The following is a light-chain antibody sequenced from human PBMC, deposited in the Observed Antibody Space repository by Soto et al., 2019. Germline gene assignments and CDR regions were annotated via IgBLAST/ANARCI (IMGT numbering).Light chain of an antibody. V-gene: IGKV1-39*01. CDR3: QQSHSSPYT. CDR1: QSITSY. CDR2: AAF. J-gene: IGKJ2*01. Sequence: DIQMTQSPSSLSVSVGDRVTITCRASQSITSYLNWYQQKPGKAPKLLVYAAFTLQSGVPSRFSGSGSGTDFTLTISSLQPEDFATYYCQQSHSSPYTFGQGTKLEIK.